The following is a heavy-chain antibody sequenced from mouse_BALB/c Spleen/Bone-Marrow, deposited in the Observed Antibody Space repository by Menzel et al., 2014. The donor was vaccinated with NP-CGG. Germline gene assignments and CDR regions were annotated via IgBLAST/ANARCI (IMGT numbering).Heavy chain of an antibody. CDR2: INNNGGST. CDR3: ARVYGWYFDV. D-gene: IGHD1-1*01. Sequence: EVNLVESGGGLVQPGGSLKLSCVASGFTFSSYGMSWVRQTPDKRLEFVATINNNGGSTYYPDSVKRQFTISRDNAKNTLYLQMSSLKSEDTAMYYCARVYGWYFDVWGAGTTVTVSS. J-gene: IGHJ1*01. V-gene: IGHV5-6-3*01. CDR1: GFTFSSYG.